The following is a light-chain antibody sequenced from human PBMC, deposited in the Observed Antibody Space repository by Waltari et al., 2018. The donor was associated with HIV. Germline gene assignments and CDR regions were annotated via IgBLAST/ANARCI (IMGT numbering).Light chain of an antibody. CDR2: YDV. CDR3: QGWDSGSRSVV. CDR1: QIGDKS. Sequence: SYVLTQPRSVSVAPGATAIITCGGHQIGDKSLYWYQQKAGQAPLLGIQYDVERPSGGPARISAAKSWRTSTLTITRVEAGDEADYFCQGWDSGSRSVVFGGGTNLTVL. J-gene: IGLJ2*01. V-gene: IGLV3-21*04.